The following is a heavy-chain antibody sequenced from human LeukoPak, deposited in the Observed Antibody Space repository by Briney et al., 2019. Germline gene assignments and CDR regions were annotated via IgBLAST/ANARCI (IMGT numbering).Heavy chain of an antibody. CDR3: AKGPNFGSWRAVHY. D-gene: IGHD3-10*01. CDR2: ISGDGVT. V-gene: IGHV3-23*01. CDR1: GFTFSSYG. J-gene: IGHJ4*02. Sequence: GRSLRLSCAASGFTFSSYGMHWVRQAPGKGLEWVSSISGDGVTFYADSVKGRFTISRDKSKNTLYLQMNSLRTDDTAIYYCAKGPNFGSWRAVHYWGQGSLVTVSS.